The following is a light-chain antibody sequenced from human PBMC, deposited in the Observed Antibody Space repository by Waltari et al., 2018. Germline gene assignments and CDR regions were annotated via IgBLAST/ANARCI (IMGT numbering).Light chain of an antibody. CDR3: SSYAGSNNFVI. CDR1: SSDVGGYHY. Sequence: QSALTQPPSASGSPGQSVTISCPGTSSDVGGYHYVSWYQQHPGKAPKLMIYEVSKRPSGVPDRFSGSKSGNTASLTASGLQAEDEADYYCSSYAGSNNFVIFGGGTKLTVL. CDR2: EVS. J-gene: IGLJ2*01. V-gene: IGLV2-8*01.